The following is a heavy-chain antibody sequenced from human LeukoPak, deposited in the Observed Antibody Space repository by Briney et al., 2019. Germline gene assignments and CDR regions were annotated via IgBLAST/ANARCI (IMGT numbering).Heavy chain of an antibody. D-gene: IGHD3-22*01. CDR3: TTVGSVVVTDY. CDR1: GFTFSKAW. CDR2: IKSKIDGGTT. Sequence: GGSLRLSCAASGFTFSKAWMSWVRQAPGKGLEWVGRIKSKIDGGTTDYAAPVKGRFTISRDDSKNTLDLHINSLKTEDTAVYYCTTVGSVVVTDYWGQGTLVTVSS. J-gene: IGHJ4*02. V-gene: IGHV3-15*01.